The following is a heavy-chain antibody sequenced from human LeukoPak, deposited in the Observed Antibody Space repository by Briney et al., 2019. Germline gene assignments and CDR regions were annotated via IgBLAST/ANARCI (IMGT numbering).Heavy chain of an antibody. CDR3: ASLYGSGPNWFDP. J-gene: IGHJ5*02. V-gene: IGHV3-9*01. CDR1: GFTFDDYA. CDR2: ISWNSGSI. D-gene: IGHD3-10*01. Sequence: PGGSLRLSCAASGFTFDDYAMHWVRQGPGKGLEWVSGISWNSGSIGYADSVKGRFTISRDNAKNSLYLQMNSLRAEDTAVYYCASLYGSGPNWFDPWGQGTLVTVSS.